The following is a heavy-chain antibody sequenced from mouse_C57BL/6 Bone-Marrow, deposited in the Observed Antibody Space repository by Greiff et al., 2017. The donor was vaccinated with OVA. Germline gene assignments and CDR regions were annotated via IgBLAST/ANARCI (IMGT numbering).Heavy chain of an antibody. Sequence: EVKLVESGGGLVQPGGSLKLSCAASGFTFSDYYMYWVRQTPEQRLEWVAYISNGGGSTYYPDTVKGRFTISRDNAKNTLYLQMSRLKSEDTAMYYCARLGLDFDYWGQGTTLTVSS. J-gene: IGHJ2*01. D-gene: IGHD4-1*01. CDR1: GFTFSDYY. CDR3: ARLGLDFDY. V-gene: IGHV5-12*01. CDR2: ISNGGGST.